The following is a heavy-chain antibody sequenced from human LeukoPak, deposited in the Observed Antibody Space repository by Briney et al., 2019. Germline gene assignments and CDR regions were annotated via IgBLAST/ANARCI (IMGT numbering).Heavy chain of an antibody. Sequence: SQTLSLTCVVSGGSITSTNWWAWVRQPPGKGLEWIGELSRSGSTNYIPSLRSRITISVDESNDQFSLKLRSMTAADTAVYYCVTGDSGDNFWGQGTLVTV. V-gene: IGHV4-4*02. CDR3: VTGDSGDNF. CDR1: GGSITSTNW. J-gene: IGHJ4*02. CDR2: LSRSGST. D-gene: IGHD6-19*01.